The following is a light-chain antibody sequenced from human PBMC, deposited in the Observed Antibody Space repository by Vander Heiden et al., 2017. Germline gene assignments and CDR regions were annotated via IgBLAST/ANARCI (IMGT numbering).Light chain of an antibody. Sequence: IVLTQPPGTLSLSPGERATLSCRASQSVSSSYLAWYQQKPGQAPRLLIYGASSRATGIPDRFSGSGSGTDFTLTISRLEPEDFAVYYCQQYGSSPALTFGGGTKVEIK. CDR1: QSVSSSY. V-gene: IGKV3-20*01. J-gene: IGKJ4*01. CDR2: GAS. CDR3: QQYGSSPALT.